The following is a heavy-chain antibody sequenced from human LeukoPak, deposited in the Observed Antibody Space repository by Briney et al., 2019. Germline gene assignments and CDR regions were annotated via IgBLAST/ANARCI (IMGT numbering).Heavy chain of an antibody. V-gene: IGHV3-30*18. CDR2: ISYDGSHK. Sequence: PGGSLGLSCAASGFTFSDYGMHWVRQAPGKGLEWVAVISYDGSHKYYADSVKGRFTISRDNSKNTLYLQMNSLRSEDTAVYYCAKALWSSGWSGRGGFHYYYGMDVWGQGTLATVSS. CDR3: AKALWSSGWSGRGGFHYYYGMDV. CDR1: GFTFSDYG. J-gene: IGHJ6*02. D-gene: IGHD6-19*01.